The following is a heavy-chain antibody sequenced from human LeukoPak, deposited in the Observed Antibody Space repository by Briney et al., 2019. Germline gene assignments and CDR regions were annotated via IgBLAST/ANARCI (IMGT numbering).Heavy chain of an antibody. CDR2: INSDGSWT. D-gene: IGHD3-9*01. J-gene: IGHJ4*02. CDR1: GSYW. Sequence: GGSLRLSCAASGSYWMHWVRQAPGKGLVWVSHINSDGSWTSYADSVKGRFTISKDNAKNTVYLQMNSLRAEDTAVYYCARVYDVLTGGFDHWGQGALVTVSS. CDR3: ARVYDVLTGGFDH. V-gene: IGHV3-74*01.